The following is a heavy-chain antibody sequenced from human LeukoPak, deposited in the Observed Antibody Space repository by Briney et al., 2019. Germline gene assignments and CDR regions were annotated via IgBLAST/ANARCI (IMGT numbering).Heavy chain of an antibody. CDR1: GYTFTSYD. CDR3: ARPISRTMVRGRNYYYYMDV. CDR2: MNPNSGNT. J-gene: IGHJ6*03. V-gene: IGHV1-8*01. Sequence: ASVKVSCKASGYTFTSYDINWVRQATGQGLEWMGWMNPNSGNTGYAQKFQGRVTMTRNTSISTAYMELSSLRSEDTAVYYRARPISRTMVRGRNYYYYMDVWGKGTTVTISS. D-gene: IGHD3-10*01.